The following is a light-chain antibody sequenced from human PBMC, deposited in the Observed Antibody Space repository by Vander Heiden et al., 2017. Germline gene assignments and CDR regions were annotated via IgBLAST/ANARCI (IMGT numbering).Light chain of an antibody. Sequence: EVVMTQSPATLAVSPGERATLSCRASQSVTTDLAWYQQKPGQPPRLLISGASTRATGIPARFSGSGSETEFTLSISSLQSEDSAVYYCQQYNHWPLTFGGGTKVEIK. CDR3: QQYNHWPLT. V-gene: IGKV3D-15*01. J-gene: IGKJ4*01. CDR1: QSVTTD. CDR2: GAS.